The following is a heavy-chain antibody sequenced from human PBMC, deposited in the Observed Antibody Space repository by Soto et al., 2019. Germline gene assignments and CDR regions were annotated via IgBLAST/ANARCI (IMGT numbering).Heavy chain of an antibody. CDR2: TYYRSKWYN. CDR1: GDSVSSNSAA. CDR3: VRGGLERGKWNWFDP. J-gene: IGHJ5*02. D-gene: IGHD1-1*01. V-gene: IGHV6-1*01. Sequence: SQTLSLTCAISGDSVSSNSAAWNWIRQSPSRGLEWLGRTYYRSKWYNDYAISVKSRITINPDTSKNQFSLQLNSVTPEDMAVYYCVRGGLERGKWNWFDPWGQGTLVTVS.